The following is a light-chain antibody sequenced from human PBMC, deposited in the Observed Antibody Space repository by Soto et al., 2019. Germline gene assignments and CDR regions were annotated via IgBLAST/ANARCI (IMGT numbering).Light chain of an antibody. Sequence: DIQMTQSPTSLSASVGDRVTITCRASQDIRNFVACYQQKPGKAPNLLIYAASTLQSGVPSRFSGSGSGTDFTLTINSLPPEDVATSSCQKYSSVPVFGPGTKVDIK. J-gene: IGKJ3*01. V-gene: IGKV1-27*01. CDR1: QDIRNF. CDR2: AAS. CDR3: QKYSSVPV.